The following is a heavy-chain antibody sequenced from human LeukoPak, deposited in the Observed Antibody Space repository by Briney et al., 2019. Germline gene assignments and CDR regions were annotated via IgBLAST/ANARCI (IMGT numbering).Heavy chain of an antibody. V-gene: IGHV3-33*01. CDR2: IWYDGSNK. CDR1: GFTFSSYG. D-gene: IGHD2-2*02. J-gene: IGHJ3*02. Sequence: GGSLRLSCAASGFTFSSYGMHWVRQALGKGLEWVAVIWYDGSNKYYADSVKGRFTISRDNSKNTLYLQMNSLRAEDTAVYYCAREVTECSSTSCYSAFDIWGQGTMVTVSS. CDR3: AREVTECSSTSCYSAFDI.